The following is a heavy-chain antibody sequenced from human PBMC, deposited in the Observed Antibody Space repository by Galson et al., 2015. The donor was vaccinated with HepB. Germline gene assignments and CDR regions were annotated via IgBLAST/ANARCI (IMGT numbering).Heavy chain of an antibody. CDR3: AKDVYSWGAVGTIDY. D-gene: IGHD6-13*01. J-gene: IGHJ4*02. Sequence: SLRLSCAASGFNFNDYAMHWVRQAPGKGLEWLAAISPDGSYRPYADSVKGRFTISRDNSGNTLSLQMNSLRPEDTAIYYCAKDVYSWGAVGTIDYWGRGTLV. V-gene: IGHV3-30*18. CDR1: GFNFNDYA. CDR2: ISPDGSYR.